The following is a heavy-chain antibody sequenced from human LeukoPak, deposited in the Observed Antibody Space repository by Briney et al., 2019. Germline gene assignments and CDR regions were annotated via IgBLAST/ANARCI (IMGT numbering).Heavy chain of an antibody. V-gene: IGHV3-23*01. CDR3: AKVRGYSYANEYHFDH. CDR1: GFTFSSYA. D-gene: IGHD5-18*01. CDR2: IRGSGDNT. Sequence: GGSLRLSCAASGFTFSSYAMSWVRQAPGKGLEWVSAIRGSGDNTYYADSVKGRLTISRDNSRNTLYLQMNSLRAEDTAVFYCAKVRGYSYANEYHFDHWGQGTLVTVSS. J-gene: IGHJ4*02.